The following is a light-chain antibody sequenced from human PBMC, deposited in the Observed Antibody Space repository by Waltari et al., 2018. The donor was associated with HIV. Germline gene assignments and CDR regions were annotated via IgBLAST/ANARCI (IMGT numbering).Light chain of an antibody. CDR2: GNS. J-gene: IGLJ3*02. V-gene: IGLV1-40*01. Sequence: QSVLTQPPSVSGAPGQRVTISCTGSSSNIGAGYHVHWYQQLPGTAPKLLIYGNSNRPSGVPDRFSGSKSGTSASLAITGLQAEDEADYYCQSYDSSLSGPWVFGGGTKLTVL. CDR3: QSYDSSLSGPWV. CDR1: SSNIGAGYH.